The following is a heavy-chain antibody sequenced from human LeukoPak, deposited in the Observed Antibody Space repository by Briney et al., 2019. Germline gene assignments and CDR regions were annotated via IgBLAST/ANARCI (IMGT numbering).Heavy chain of an antibody. V-gene: IGHV3-30*02. CDR2: IRFDESNK. D-gene: IGHD5-18*01. Sequence: AGGSLRLSCAASGFSFSSYSMNWVRQASGKGLEWVAFIRFDESNKYYADSVKGRFTISRDNSKNTLYLQMNSLRAEDTAVYFCAKGMDSYGPSGYFDYWGQGTLVTVSS. CDR1: GFSFSSYS. J-gene: IGHJ4*02. CDR3: AKGMDSYGPSGYFDY.